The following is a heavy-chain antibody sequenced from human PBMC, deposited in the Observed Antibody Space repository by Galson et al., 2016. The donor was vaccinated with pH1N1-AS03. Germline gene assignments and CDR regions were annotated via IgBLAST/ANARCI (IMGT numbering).Heavy chain of an antibody. D-gene: IGHD6-13*01. CDR3: ARHPYNSSPLYYYFYYMDV. CDR2: IYYSGSA. CDR1: GGSISNSNYY. J-gene: IGHJ6*03. Sequence: SETLSLTCTVSGGSISNSNYYWGWIRQPPGKGLEWIGSIYYSGSAYYNPSLKSRVTISIDTSKNQFSLRLSSVTAADTAVSYCARHPYNSSPLYYYFYYMDVWGKGTTVTVSS. V-gene: IGHV4-39*01.